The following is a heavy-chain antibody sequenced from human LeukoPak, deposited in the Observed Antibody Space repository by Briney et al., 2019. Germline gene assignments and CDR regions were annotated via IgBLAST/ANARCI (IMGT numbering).Heavy chain of an antibody. CDR1: GGSINTFY. Sequence: PSETLSLTCTVSGGSINTFYWSWIRQPGGKGLDWLGRIYTRGNTNYNPSLKSRVTMSVDTSKNQFSLKVSSVTAADTAVYYCARDRYSSGRSETKGGDYYMDVWGKGTTVTISS. J-gene: IGHJ6*03. CDR3: ARDRYSSGRSETKGGDYYMDV. CDR2: IYTRGNT. D-gene: IGHD6-19*01. V-gene: IGHV4-4*07.